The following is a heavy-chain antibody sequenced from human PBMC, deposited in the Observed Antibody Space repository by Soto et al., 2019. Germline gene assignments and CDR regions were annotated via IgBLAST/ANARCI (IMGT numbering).Heavy chain of an antibody. D-gene: IGHD3-22*01. J-gene: IGHJ3*02. V-gene: IGHV1-18*01. Sequence: ASVKVSCKASGYTFTRYGISWVRQAPGQGLAWMGGSSAYNGNTKYAQKFQGRVTMTTDTSTSTAYMELRSLTSDDTAVYYFARDPTRGYYNSGCVNDAFDIWGQGTMVTV. CDR3: ARDPTRGYYNSGCVNDAFDI. CDR2: SSAYNGNT. CDR1: GYTFTRYG.